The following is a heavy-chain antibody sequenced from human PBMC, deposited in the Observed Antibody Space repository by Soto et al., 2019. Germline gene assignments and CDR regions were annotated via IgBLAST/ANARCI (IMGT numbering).Heavy chain of an antibody. CDR3: SRRYYYGSGRPPRRGYYYGMDV. Sequence: PGGSLRLSCTASGFTFGDYAMSWFRQAPGKGLEWVGFIRSKAYGGTTEYAASVKGRFTISRDDSKSIAYLQMNSLKTEDTAVYYCSRRYYYGSGRPPRRGYYYGMDVWGQGTTVTVSS. V-gene: IGHV3-49*03. CDR1: GFTFGDYA. CDR2: IRSKAYGGTT. J-gene: IGHJ6*02. D-gene: IGHD3-10*01.